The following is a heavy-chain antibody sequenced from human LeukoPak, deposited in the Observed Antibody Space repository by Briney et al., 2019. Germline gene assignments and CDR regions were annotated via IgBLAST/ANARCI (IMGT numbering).Heavy chain of an antibody. V-gene: IGHV4-61*02. D-gene: IGHD3-10*01. J-gene: IGHJ5*02. CDR3: AREGLNMVRGVIPKEAWGWFDP. CDR2: IYTSGSS. CDR1: GGSISGGGYS. Sequence: PSETLSLTCAVSGGSISGGGYSWNWIRQPAGKGLEWIGRIYTSGSSNYNPTLKSRVTISVDTSKNQFSLKLSSVTAADTAVYYCAREGLNMVRGVIPKEAWGWFDPWGQGTLVTVSS.